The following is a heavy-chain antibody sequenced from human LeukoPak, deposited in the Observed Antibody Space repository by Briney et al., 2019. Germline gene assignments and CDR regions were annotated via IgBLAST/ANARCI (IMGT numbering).Heavy chain of an antibody. V-gene: IGHV4-39*07. CDR3: ARERSSSGGHNWFDP. CDR2: IYYTGVT. Sequence: SEALSLTCTVSGGYIITSGHYWGWIRQPPGKGLEWIGSIYYTGVTSTNPFFRSRMSISVDTSKNQFSLNLTSVTAADAAVYYCARERSSSGGHNWFDPWGQGTLVTVSS. D-gene: IGHD4-23*01. CDR1: GGYIITSGHY. J-gene: IGHJ5*02.